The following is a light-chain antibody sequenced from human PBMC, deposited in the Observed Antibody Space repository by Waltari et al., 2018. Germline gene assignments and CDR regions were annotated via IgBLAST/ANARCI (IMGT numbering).Light chain of an antibody. CDR1: QGISNY. CDR2: SAS. CDR3: QQLNSYPLT. J-gene: IGKJ4*01. V-gene: IGKV1-9*01. Sequence: DIQLTQSPSFLSASVRDRVTINCRASQGISNYLAWYQQKPGKAPKLLIYSASTLQSGVPSRFGGSGSGTEFSLTISSLQPEDFATYYCQQLNSYPLTFGGGTKVEIK.